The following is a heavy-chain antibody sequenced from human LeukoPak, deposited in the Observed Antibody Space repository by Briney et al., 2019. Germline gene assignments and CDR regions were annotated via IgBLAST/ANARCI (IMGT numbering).Heavy chain of an antibody. CDR1: GFTFSSYW. CDR2: IKSDGSST. D-gene: IGHD6-19*01. Sequence: GGSLRLSCAASGFTFSSYWMNWVRRAPGKGLVWVSRIKSDGSSTSYADSVKGRFTISRDNAKNTLYLQMNSLRAEDTAMYYCARRGAVAGTFDYWGQGTLVTVSS. J-gene: IGHJ4*02. V-gene: IGHV3-74*01. CDR3: ARRGAVAGTFDY.